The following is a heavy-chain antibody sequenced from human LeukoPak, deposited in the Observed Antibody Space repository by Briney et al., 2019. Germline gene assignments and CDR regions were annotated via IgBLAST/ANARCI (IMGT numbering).Heavy chain of an antibody. CDR1: GSTFSRSG. CDR2: ISSDGSNK. J-gene: IGHJ4*02. CDR3: AKEGEMATSYDH. V-gene: IGHV3-30*18. D-gene: IGHD5-24*01. Sequence: GRSLRLSCAASGSTFSRSGMHWVRQAPGKGLEWVAVISSDGSNKYYADSVKGRFTISRDNSKNTLYLQMNSLRAEDTAVYYCAKEGEMATSYDHWGQGTLVTVSS.